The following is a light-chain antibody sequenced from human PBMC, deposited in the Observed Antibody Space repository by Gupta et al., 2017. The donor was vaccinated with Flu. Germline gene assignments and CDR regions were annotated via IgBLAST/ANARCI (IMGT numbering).Light chain of an antibody. CDR1: QSIFYSSDNKHY. CDR2: WAS. V-gene: IGKV4-1*01. J-gene: IGKJ2*03. CDR3: HQYYSTPHS. Sequence: IVITHSPDSLVVSLGGTGTINCRYSQSIFYSSDNKHYLPRYQQKPGQHPKLLIYWASTRESGVPARFSGSGSGTDFSLRVSSLQAEDAVVYYCHQYYSTPHSFGQGTKVEI.